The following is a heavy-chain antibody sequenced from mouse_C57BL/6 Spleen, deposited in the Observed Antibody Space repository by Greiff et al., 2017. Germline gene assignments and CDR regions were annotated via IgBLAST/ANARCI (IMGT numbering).Heavy chain of an antibody. CDR2: ITPSSGYT. V-gene: IGHV1-7*01. D-gene: IGHD2-3*01. Sequence: VNVVESGAELAKPGASVKLSCKASGYPFTSYWMHWVKQRPGQGLEWIGYITPSSGYTKYNQKFKDKATLTADKSTSTAYMQLSSLTYEDSAVYYCARSGGYYDYFDYWGQGTTLTVAS. CDR3: ARSGGYYDYFDY. CDR1: GYPFTSYW. J-gene: IGHJ2*01.